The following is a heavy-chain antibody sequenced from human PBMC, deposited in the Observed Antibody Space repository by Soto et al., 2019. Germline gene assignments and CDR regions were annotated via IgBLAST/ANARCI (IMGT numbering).Heavy chain of an antibody. V-gene: IGHV1-2*04. Sequence: ASVKVSCKASGYTFTGYYMHWVRQAPGQGLEWMGWINPNSGGTNYAQKFQGWITMTRDTSISTAYMELSRLRSDDTAVYYCARTDWFNAFDIWGQGTMVTVSS. CDR1: GYTFTGYY. D-gene: IGHD3-3*01. CDR2: INPNSGGT. J-gene: IGHJ3*02. CDR3: ARTDWFNAFDI.